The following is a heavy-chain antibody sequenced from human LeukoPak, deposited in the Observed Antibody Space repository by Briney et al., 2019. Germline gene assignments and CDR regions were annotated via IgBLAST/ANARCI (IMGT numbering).Heavy chain of an antibody. D-gene: IGHD3-22*01. Sequence: GGSLRLSCAASGFTFSSYAMHWVRQAPGKGLEWVAVISYDGSNKYYADSVKGRFTISRDNSKNTLYLQMNSLRAEDTAVYYCARGRDSSGYFDAFDIWGQGTMVTVSS. V-gene: IGHV3-30*14. CDR2: ISYDGSNK. CDR1: GFTFSSYA. J-gene: IGHJ3*02. CDR3: ARGRDSSGYFDAFDI.